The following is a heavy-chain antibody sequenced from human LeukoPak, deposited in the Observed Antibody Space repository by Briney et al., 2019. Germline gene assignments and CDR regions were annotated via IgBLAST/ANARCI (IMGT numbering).Heavy chain of an antibody. CDR2: IRSRANGYTT. CDR3: VRLGGGDAFDI. J-gene: IGHJ3*02. Sequence: VGSLKLSCAASGFTFSGFAMHWVRQASGKGLEWVGRIRSRANGYTTAYGASVKGRFTISRDDSKRSAFVQMSSLKTEDTAVYYCVRLGGGDAFDIWGPGTRVTVSS. V-gene: IGHV3-73*01. CDR1: GFTFSGFA. D-gene: IGHD2-15*01.